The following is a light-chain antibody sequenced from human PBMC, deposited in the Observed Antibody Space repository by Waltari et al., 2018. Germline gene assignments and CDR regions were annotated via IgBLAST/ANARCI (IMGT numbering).Light chain of an antibody. CDR3: MQALQTPPT. J-gene: IGKJ1*01. CDR1: QSLLHSNGYNY. V-gene: IGKV2-28*01. CDR2: LGS. Sequence: DIVMTQSPLSLPVTPGEPASISCRSSQSLLHSNGYNYLDWYLQKPGQSPQLLIYLGSNRASGVPERFSGSGSGTDFTLKISRVEAEDVGVYYCMQALQTPPTFGQGTKVEIK.